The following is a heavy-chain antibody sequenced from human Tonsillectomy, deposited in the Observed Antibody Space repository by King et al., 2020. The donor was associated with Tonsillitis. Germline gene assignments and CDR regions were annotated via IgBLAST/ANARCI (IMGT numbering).Heavy chain of an antibody. CDR3: PTQQPSVGYNCVDS. V-gene: IGHV3-15*01. D-gene: IGHD6-13*01. CDR2: IKSQTDGGTT. CDR1: GFTFSQAW. Sequence: VQLVESGGGLVKPGGSLRLSGAASGFTFSQAWMSWVRQAPGKGLEWVGRIKSQTDGGTTEYPAPVKGRFTISRDDSKNTMYLQMNSLKTEDTALYYCPTQQPSVGYNCVDSWGQGTLVTVSS. J-gene: IGHJ5*01.